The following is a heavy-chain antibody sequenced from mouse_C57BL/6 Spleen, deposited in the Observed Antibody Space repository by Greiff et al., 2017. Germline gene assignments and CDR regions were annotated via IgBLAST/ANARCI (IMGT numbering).Heavy chain of an antibody. D-gene: IGHD2-3*01. J-gene: IGHJ2*01. V-gene: IGHV5-4*01. CDR3: ARALYDGYYSFFDY. CDR2: ISDCGSYT. CDR1: GFTFSSYA. Sequence: EVHLVESGGGLVKPGGSLKLSCAASGFTFSSYAMSWVRQTPEKRLEWVATISDCGSYTYYPDNVKGRFTISRDNAKNNLYLQMSHLKSEDTAMYYCARALYDGYYSFFDYWGQGTTLTVSS.